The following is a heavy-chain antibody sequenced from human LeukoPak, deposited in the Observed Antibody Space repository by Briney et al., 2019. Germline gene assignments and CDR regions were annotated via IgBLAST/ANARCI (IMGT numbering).Heavy chain of an antibody. CDR3: TTELRGIAAAGYYYYGMDV. CDR1: GFTFSSAW. D-gene: IGHD6-13*01. J-gene: IGHJ6*04. V-gene: IGHV3-15*01. Sequence: GGSLRLPCAASGFTFSSAWMSWVRQAPGKGLEWVGRIKSKTDGGTTDYAAPVKGRFTISRDDSKNTLYLQMNSLKTEDTAVYYCTTELRGIAAAGYYYYGMDVWGKGTTVTVSS. CDR2: IKSKTDGGTT.